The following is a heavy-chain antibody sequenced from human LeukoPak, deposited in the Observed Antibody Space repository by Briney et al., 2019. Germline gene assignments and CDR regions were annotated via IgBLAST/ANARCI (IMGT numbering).Heavy chain of an antibody. CDR3: ARHPTYYYGSGSDTRIFDY. V-gene: IGHV4-34*01. D-gene: IGHD3-10*01. Sequence: SETLSLTCAVYGGSFSGYYWSWIRQPPGKGLEWIGEINHSGSTNYNPSLKSRVTISVDTSKNQFSLKLSSVTAADTAVYYCARHPTYYYGSGSDTRIFDYWGQGTLVTVSS. CDR2: INHSGST. J-gene: IGHJ4*02. CDR1: GGSFSGYY.